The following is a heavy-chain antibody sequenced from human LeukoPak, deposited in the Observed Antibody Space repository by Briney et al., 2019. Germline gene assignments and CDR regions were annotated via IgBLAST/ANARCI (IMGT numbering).Heavy chain of an antibody. CDR3: ARGSDGGWFDP. V-gene: IGHV3-33*01. CDR1: GFNFGSYG. Sequence: PGRSLRLSCAVSGFNFGSYGMHWVRQAPGMGLERVCVIWHDGVNTDYADSVKGRFIISRDTSKNTVYLQMNSLRAEDTAVYYCARGSDGGWFDPWGQGTLVTVSS. D-gene: IGHD3-10*01. CDR2: IWHDGVNT. J-gene: IGHJ5*02.